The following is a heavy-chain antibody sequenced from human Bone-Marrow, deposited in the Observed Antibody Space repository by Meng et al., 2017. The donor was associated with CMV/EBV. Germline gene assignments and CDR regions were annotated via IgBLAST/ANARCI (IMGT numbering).Heavy chain of an antibody. CDR1: GFTVSSNY. D-gene: IGHD4-11*01. V-gene: IGHV3-23*01. Sequence: GESQNISCAASGFTVSSNYMSWVRQDPGKGLEWVSVISGSGGSTYYADSVKGRFTISRDNSKTTLYLQMNSLRAEDTAVYYCATHGWTTVTPFDYWGQGTLVTVSS. J-gene: IGHJ4*02. CDR3: ATHGWTTVTPFDY. CDR2: ISGSGGST.